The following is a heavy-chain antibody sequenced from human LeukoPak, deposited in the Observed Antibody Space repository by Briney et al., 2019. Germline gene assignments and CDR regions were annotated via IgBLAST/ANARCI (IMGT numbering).Heavy chain of an antibody. D-gene: IGHD3-16*01. V-gene: IGHV3-23*01. CDR3: AKDQGDLRWQEFVNYFDS. J-gene: IGHJ4*02. CDR2: ISRSGGST. CDR1: GFTFSSYA. Sequence: GGSLRLSCAASGFTFSSYAMSWVRQAPGKGLEWVSAISRSGGSTYYADSVKGRFTISRDNSENTLYLQVNSLRAEDTAVYYCAKDQGDLRWQEFVNYFDSWGQGTLVTVSS.